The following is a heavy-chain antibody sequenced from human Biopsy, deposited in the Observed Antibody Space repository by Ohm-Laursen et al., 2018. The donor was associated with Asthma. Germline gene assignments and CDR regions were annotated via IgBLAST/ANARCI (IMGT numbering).Heavy chain of an antibody. D-gene: IGHD2-2*01. CDR2: INAVFGTT. Sequence: GASVKVSCKSPGGTFNTYVIGWVRQAPGQGLEWMGGINAVFGTTNYPQKFQDRVTMTADDSTSTVYMELSSLRSEDTAVYYCARKAGSCISRTCYSLDFWGQGTLVTGSS. CDR3: ARKAGSCISRTCYSLDF. V-gene: IGHV1-69*13. J-gene: IGHJ4*02. CDR1: GGTFNTYV.